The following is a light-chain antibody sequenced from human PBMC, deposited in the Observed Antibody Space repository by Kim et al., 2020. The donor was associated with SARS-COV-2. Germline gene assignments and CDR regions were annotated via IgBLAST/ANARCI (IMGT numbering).Light chain of an antibody. J-gene: IGLJ2*01. CDR1: KLGDKT. V-gene: IGLV3-1*01. CDR3: QAWDSSTVV. Sequence: VSPVQTATISCSGNKLGDKTACWYQQKPGQSPVVVIYQDTKRSSGIPERFSGSNSGNTATLTIRGTQALDEADYYCQAWDSSTVVFGGGTKLTVL. CDR2: QDT.